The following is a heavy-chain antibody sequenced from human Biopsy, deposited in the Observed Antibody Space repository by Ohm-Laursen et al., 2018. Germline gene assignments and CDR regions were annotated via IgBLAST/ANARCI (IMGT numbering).Heavy chain of an antibody. CDR1: GYTFTTYG. J-gene: IGHJ5*02. D-gene: IGHD3-10*01. V-gene: IGHV1-18*01. CDR3: ARGYSRRVSIFEASIYWFDT. Sequence: ASVKVSCKASGYTFTTYGITWVRQAPGQGLEWMGWISGFTANTNHAQKFQGRVTMTADTSTSTAYMELRSLRSDDTAVYFCARGYSRRVSIFEASIYWFDTWGQGTLVTVSS. CDR2: ISGFTANT.